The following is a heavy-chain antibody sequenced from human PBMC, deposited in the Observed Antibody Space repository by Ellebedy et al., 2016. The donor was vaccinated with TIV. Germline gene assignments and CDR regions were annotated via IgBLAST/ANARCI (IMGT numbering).Heavy chain of an antibody. CDR3: ARDLYGSGRGSVDP. Sequence: SETLSLXCGIYGGSLSGHYWSWIRQPPGKGLEWIGEINHRGTTNYNPSLKSRVAISVDKSKNQFSLKLSSVTAADTAVYYCARDLYGSGRGSVDPWGQGTLVTVS. J-gene: IGHJ5*02. V-gene: IGHV4-34*01. CDR2: INHRGTT. D-gene: IGHD3-10*01. CDR1: GGSLSGHY.